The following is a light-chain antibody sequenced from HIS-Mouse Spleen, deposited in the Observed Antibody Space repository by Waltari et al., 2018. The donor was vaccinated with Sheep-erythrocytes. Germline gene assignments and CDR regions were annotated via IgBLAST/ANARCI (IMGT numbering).Light chain of an antibody. J-gene: IGKJ1*01. V-gene: IGKV3-11*01. CDR3: QQRSNWPPT. CDR2: DAS. Sequence: EIVLTQSPATLSLSPGERATLSCRASQRVSSYLAWYQQKPGQAPKLLNYDASNRATGIPARFSGSGSGTDFTLTISSLEPEDFAVYYCQQRSNWPPTFGQGTKVEIK. CDR1: QRVSSY.